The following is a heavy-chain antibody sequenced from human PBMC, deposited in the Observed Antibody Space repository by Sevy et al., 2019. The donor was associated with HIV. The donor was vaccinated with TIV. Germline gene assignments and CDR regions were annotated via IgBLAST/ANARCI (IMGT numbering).Heavy chain of an antibody. Sequence: SETLSLTCTVSGGSISSYYWSWIRQPPGKGLEWIGYIYYSGSTNYNPSLKSRVTISVDTSKNQFSLKLSSVTAADTAVYYCARLRSTEIDFDYWGQGTLVTVSS. J-gene: IGHJ4*02. CDR1: GGSISSYY. V-gene: IGHV4-59*01. CDR2: IYYSGST. CDR3: ARLRSTEIDFDY.